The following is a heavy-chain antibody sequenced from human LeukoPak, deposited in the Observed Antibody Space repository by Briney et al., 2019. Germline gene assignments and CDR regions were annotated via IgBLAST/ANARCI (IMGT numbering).Heavy chain of an antibody. CDR3: ARGSEPNWFDP. V-gene: IGHV4-34*01. CDR2: ISHSGST. Sequence: SETLSLTCAVYGGSFSGYYWSWIRQPPGKGLEWIGEISHSGSTNYNPSLKSRVTISVDRSKNQFSLKLSSVTAADTAVYYCARGSEPNWFDPWGQGTLVTVSS. D-gene: IGHD1-26*01. J-gene: IGHJ5*02. CDR1: GGSFSGYY.